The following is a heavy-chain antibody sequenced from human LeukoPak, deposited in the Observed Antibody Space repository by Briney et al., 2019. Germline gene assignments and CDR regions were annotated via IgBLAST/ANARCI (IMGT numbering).Heavy chain of an antibody. V-gene: IGHV1-69*06. CDR3: ARETQDYYYMDV. CDR1: GGTFSSYA. CDR2: IIPIFGTA. Sequence: GASVKVSCKASGGTFSSYAIGWVRQAPGQGLEWMGGIIPIFGTANYAQKFQGRVTITADKSTSTAYMELSSLRSEDTAVYYCARETQDYYYMDVWGKGTTVTISS. J-gene: IGHJ6*03.